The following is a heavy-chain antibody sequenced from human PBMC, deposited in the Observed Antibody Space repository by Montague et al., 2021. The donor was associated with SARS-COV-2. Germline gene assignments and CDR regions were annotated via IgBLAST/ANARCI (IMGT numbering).Heavy chain of an antibody. CDR1: GFPFDDFV. Sequence: SLRLSCAASGFPFDDFVMHWVRQAPGKGLEWVSLISGDGGSAYYADSVKGRFTVSRDNSKSSLYLQMTSLTTDDTALYYCAKDNYCTNTNCYSFFDHWGQGTLVTVSS. V-gene: IGHV3-43*02. J-gene: IGHJ5*02. D-gene: IGHD2-2*01. CDR3: AKDNYCTNTNCYSFFDH. CDR2: ISGDGGSA.